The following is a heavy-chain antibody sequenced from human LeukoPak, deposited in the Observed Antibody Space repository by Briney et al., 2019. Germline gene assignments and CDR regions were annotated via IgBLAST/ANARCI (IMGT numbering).Heavy chain of an antibody. Sequence: SETLSLTCTVSGGSISSYYWSWIRQPPGKGLEWIGYIYYSGSTNYNPSLKSRVTISVDTSKNQFSLKLSSVTAADTAVYYCARTSGQSPYYYYMDVWGKGTTVTVSS. J-gene: IGHJ6*03. CDR3: ARTSGQSPYYYYMDV. V-gene: IGHV4-59*01. CDR2: IYYSGST. D-gene: IGHD6-19*01. CDR1: GGSISSYY.